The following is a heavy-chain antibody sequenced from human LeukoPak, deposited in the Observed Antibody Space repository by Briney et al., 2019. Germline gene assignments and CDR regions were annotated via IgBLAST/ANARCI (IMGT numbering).Heavy chain of an antibody. CDR1: GFTFSSYG. CDR2: ISYDGSNK. V-gene: IGHV3-30*18. CDR3: AKDQGHVLLY. Sequence: GGSLRLSCAASGFTFSSYGMHWVRQAPGKGLEWVAVISYDGSNKYYADSVKGRFTISRDNSKNTLYLQMNSLRAEDTAVYYCAKDQGHVLLYWGQGTLVTVSS. J-gene: IGHJ4*02. D-gene: IGHD4/OR15-4a*01.